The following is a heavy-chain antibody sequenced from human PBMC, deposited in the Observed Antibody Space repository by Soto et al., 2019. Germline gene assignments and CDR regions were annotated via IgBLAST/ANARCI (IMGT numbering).Heavy chain of an antibody. CDR2: ITPNNGDT. V-gene: IGHV1-18*01. CDR1: GYSFATYG. J-gene: IGHJ4*02. CDR3: ARLAPCSGGICYSRPLAF. Sequence: QVQLQQSGAEVKKPGASLKVSCKASGYSFATYGISWVRQAPGQGLQWMGWITPNNGDTNYAQRLQGRLTMTTDTSTNTAYTELRSLRSDDTAVYFCARLAPCSGGICYSRPLAFWGQGTRVTVSS. D-gene: IGHD2-15*01.